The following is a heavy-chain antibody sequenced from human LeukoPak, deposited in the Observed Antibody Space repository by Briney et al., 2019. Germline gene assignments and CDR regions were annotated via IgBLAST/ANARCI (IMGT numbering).Heavy chain of an antibody. V-gene: IGHV3-23*01. CDR2: ISGSGGST. CDR3: AKRDFWSGYLDY. Sequence: GSLRLSCAASGFTFSSYAMIWVRQAPGKGLEWVSAISGSGGSTYYADSVKGRFTISRDNSKNTLYLQMNSLRAEDTAVYYCAKRDFWSGYLDYWGQGALVTVSS. CDR1: GFTFSSYA. D-gene: IGHD3-3*01. J-gene: IGHJ4*02.